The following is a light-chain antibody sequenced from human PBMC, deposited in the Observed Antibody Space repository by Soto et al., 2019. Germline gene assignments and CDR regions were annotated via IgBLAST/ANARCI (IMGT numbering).Light chain of an antibody. CDR3: CSYAGSDYV. J-gene: IGLJ1*01. CDR1: SSDVGSYNL. CDR2: EGS. V-gene: IGLV2-23*01. Sequence: QSALTPPASVSGSPGQSITISCTGTSSDVGSYNLVSWYQQHPGKTPKLMTYEGSKRSSGVSNRFSGSRSGNTASLTISGLQAEDEADYYCCSYAGSDYVFGTGTKLTVL.